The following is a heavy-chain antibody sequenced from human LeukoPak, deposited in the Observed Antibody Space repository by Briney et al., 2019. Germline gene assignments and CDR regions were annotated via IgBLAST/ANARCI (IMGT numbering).Heavy chain of an antibody. CDR3: ARRHASDAFDI. J-gene: IGHJ3*02. V-gene: IGHV1-18*01. CDR2: ISASNGNT. CDR1: GYTFTSYG. Sequence: ASVKVSCKASGYTFTSYGITWVRQAPGQGLEWMGWISASNGNTNYAQKFQGRVTLTTDTPTSTAYMELRSLRADDTAVYYCARRHASDAFDIWGQGTMVTVSS.